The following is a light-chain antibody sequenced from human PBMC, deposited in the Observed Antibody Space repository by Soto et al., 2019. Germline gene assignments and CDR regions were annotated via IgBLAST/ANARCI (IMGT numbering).Light chain of an antibody. CDR2: STT. J-gene: IGLJ3*02. Sequence: QAVVTQEPSLTVSPGGTVTLTCASSAGAVTSASYANWFQQKPGQAPRPLIYSTTNKHSKTPARFSGSLLGGKAALTLSGVQPEDEAHYYCLLYHGGTLWVFGGGTKVTVL. CDR3: LLYHGGTLWV. CDR1: AGAVTSASY. V-gene: IGLV7-43*01.